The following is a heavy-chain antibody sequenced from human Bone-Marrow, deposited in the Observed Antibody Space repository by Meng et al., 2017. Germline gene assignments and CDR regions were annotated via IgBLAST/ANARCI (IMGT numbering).Heavy chain of an antibody. CDR2: ISWNSGSI. D-gene: IGHD3-22*01. J-gene: IGHJ3*02. Sequence: SLKISCAASGFTFDDYAMHWVRQAPGKGLEWVSGISWNSGSIGYADSVKGRFTISRDNAKNSLYLQMNSLRAEDMALYYCAKDSSSYYYDSSVGRYAFDIWGKGTMVTVSS. CDR1: GFTFDDYA. CDR3: AKDSSSYYYDSSVGRYAFDI. V-gene: IGHV3-9*03.